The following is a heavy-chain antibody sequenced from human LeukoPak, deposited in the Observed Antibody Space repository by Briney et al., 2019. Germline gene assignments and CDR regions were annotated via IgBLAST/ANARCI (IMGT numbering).Heavy chain of an antibody. CDR1: GGSISVNTYY. Sequence: PSETLSLTCTVSGGSISVNTYYCAWIRQPPGRGLEWIGSVHYSGRTDYNPSLKRRVTISVDTSKNQLSLSLNSVTAADTAVYYCARHGPVVTATDAFDLWGQGTMVTVSS. CDR2: VHYSGRT. V-gene: IGHV4-39*01. CDR3: ARHGPVVTATDAFDL. D-gene: IGHD2-21*02. J-gene: IGHJ3*01.